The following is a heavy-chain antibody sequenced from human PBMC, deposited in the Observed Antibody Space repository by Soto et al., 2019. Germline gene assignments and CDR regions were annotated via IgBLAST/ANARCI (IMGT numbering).Heavy chain of an antibody. CDR2: LYNTGST. J-gene: IGHJ6*02. CDR1: GASISSYY. D-gene: IGHD2-21*02. V-gene: IGHV4-59*01. Sequence: QVRLQESGPGLVKPSETLSLTCTVSGASISSYYWSWIRQSPGTGLEWIGYLYNTGSTIYNPSLKSRVNISVDTSKNQFSLKMNSVTDADTGVYYCARDLWGYCGGDCDPLDVWGQGTTVTVSS. CDR3: ARDLWGYCGGDCDPLDV.